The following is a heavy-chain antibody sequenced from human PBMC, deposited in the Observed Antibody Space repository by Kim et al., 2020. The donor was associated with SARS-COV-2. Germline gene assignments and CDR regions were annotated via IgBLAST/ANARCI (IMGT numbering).Heavy chain of an antibody. Sequence: GGSLRLSCAASGFTFSSYAMSWVRQAPGKGLEWVSAISGSGGSTYYADSVKGRFTISRDNSKNTLYLQMNSLRAEDTAVYYCAKALAGAYCGGDCCFDYWGQGTLVNVSS. V-gene: IGHV3-23*01. CDR3: AKALAGAYCGGDCCFDY. CDR1: GFTFSSYA. J-gene: IGHJ4*02. D-gene: IGHD2-21*02. CDR2: ISGSGGST.